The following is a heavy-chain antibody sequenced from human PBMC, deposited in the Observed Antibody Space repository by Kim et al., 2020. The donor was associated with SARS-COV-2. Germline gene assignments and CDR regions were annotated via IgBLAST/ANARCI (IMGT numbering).Heavy chain of an antibody. Sequence: YADSVNGRFTISRDNAKNTLHLQMNSLRAEDTAVYYCARPSETALPGSFDIWGPGTMVTVSS. V-gene: IGHV3-74*01. D-gene: IGHD2-21*02. J-gene: IGHJ3*02. CDR3: ARPSETALPGSFDI.